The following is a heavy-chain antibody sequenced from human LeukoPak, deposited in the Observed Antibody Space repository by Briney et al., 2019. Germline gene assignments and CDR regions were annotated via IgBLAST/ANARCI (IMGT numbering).Heavy chain of an antibody. D-gene: IGHD6-6*01. J-gene: IGHJ6*03. Sequence: ASVKVSCKASGYTFTSYGISWVRQAPGQGLEWMGWISAYNGNTNYAQKFQGRVTMTRDTSISTAYMELSRLRSDDTAVYYCASCSSSSSAYYYYMDVWGKGTTVTVSS. V-gene: IGHV1-18*01. CDR2: ISAYNGNT. CDR1: GYTFTSYG. CDR3: ASCSSSSSAYYYYMDV.